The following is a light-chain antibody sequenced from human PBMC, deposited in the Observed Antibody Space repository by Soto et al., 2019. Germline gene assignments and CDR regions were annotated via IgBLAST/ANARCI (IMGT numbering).Light chain of an antibody. CDR3: MQALHIPPA. J-gene: IGKJ2*01. CDR2: LGS. Sequence: DIVLTQSPLSLPVTPGEPASISCRSSQSLLHSNGYNYLDWYLQKPGQSPQLLIYLGSNRASGVPDRFSGSGSVTDFTLKISRVVAEDVGVYYCMQALHIPPAFCQGTKLDIK. CDR1: QSLLHSNGYNY. V-gene: IGKV2-28*01.